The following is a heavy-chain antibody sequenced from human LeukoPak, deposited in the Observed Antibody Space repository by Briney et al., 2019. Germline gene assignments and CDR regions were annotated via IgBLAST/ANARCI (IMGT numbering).Heavy chain of an antibody. Sequence: PGGSLRLSCTTSGFSFRDYAFSWVRQAPGKGLEWVSSISSSSSYIYYADSVKGRFTISRDNAKNSLYLQMNSLRAEDTAVYYCARDLRRTTVVTDYWGQGTLVTVSS. CDR1: GFSFRDYA. V-gene: IGHV3-21*01. D-gene: IGHD4-23*01. CDR2: ISSSSSYI. J-gene: IGHJ4*02. CDR3: ARDLRRTTVVTDY.